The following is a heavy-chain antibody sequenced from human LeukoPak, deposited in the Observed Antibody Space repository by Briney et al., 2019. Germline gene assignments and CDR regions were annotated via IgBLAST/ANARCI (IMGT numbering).Heavy chain of an antibody. J-gene: IGHJ4*02. CDR1: GGSISSSSYY. V-gene: IGHV4-39*01. Sequence: SETLSLTCAVSGGSISSSSYYWGWIRQPPGKGLEWIGSIYYSGSTYYNPSLKSRVTISVDTSKNQFSLKLSSVTAAHTAVYYCARSPPSSYYGSGSYYTDYWGQGTLVTVSS. D-gene: IGHD3-10*01. CDR3: ARSPPSSYYGSGSYYTDY. CDR2: IYYSGST.